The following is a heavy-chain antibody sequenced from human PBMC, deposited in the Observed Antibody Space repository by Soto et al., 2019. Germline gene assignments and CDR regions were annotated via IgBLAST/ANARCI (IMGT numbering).Heavy chain of an antibody. J-gene: IGHJ6*02. V-gene: IGHV3-23*01. CDR2: ISGSGGST. Sequence: GGSLRLSCAASGFTFSSYAMSWVRQAPGKGLEWVSAISGSGGSTYYADSVKGRFTISRDNSKNTLYLQMNSLRAEDTAVYYCAKEGEPDIVVVPIYYYYGMDVWGQGTTVTV. D-gene: IGHD2-2*01. CDR1: GFTFSSYA. CDR3: AKEGEPDIVVVPIYYYYGMDV.